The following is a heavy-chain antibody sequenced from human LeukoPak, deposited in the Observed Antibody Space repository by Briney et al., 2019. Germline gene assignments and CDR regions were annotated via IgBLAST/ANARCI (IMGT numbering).Heavy chain of an antibody. J-gene: IGHJ4*02. CDR2: ISGSGGST. V-gene: IGHV3-23*01. Sequence: GGSLRLSCAASGFTFNRYWMSWVRQAPGKGLEWVSAISGSGGSTYYADSVKGRFTISRDNSKNTLYLQMNSLRAEDTAVYYCAKDYYDSSGYYVRYNYWGQGTLVTVSS. CDR1: GFTFNRYW. CDR3: AKDYYDSSGYYVRYNY. D-gene: IGHD3-22*01.